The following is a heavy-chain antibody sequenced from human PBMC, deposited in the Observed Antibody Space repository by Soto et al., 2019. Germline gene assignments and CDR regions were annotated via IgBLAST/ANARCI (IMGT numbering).Heavy chain of an antibody. Sequence: QVQLQESGPGLVKSSETLSLICFVSGEALGSGQSYWNWIRQAPGKGLEWIGQTFVTGATKYSASLKSRVTMSVDTSKRQSSLTLTSVPAADSATYVCARGRSDSAGSSFGRRMDVWGQGTTVTVSS. CDR1: GEALGSGQSY. V-gene: IGHV4-61*01. CDR2: TFVTGAT. CDR3: ARGRSDSAGSSFGRRMDV. D-gene: IGHD3-10*01. J-gene: IGHJ6*02.